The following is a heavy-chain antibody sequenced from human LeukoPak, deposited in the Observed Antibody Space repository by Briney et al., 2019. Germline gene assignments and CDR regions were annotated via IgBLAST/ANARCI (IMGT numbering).Heavy chain of an antibody. Sequence: GGSLRPSCAASGFTFSSYGMHWVRQAPGKGLEWVAVISYDGSNKYYADSVKGRFTISRDNSKNTLYLQMNSLRAEDTAVYYCAKTGYSYEGVDYWGQGTLVTVSS. CDR1: GFTFSSYG. CDR3: AKTGYSYEGVDY. D-gene: IGHD5-18*01. CDR2: ISYDGSNK. V-gene: IGHV3-30*18. J-gene: IGHJ4*02.